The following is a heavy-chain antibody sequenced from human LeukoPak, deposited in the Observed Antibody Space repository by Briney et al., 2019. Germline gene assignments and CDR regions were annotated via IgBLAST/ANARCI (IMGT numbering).Heavy chain of an antibody. Sequence: PSETLSLTCNVSGGSINRSPNSWGWIRQPPGKGLEGIGFIFYGEDTYNSPSLKSRVAISVDTFKNQYSLKLTSVTAADTAVYFCARHDGYNYARIDDWGQGTLVTVSS. CDR1: GGSINRSPNS. CDR3: ARHDGYNYARIDD. D-gene: IGHD5-18*01. CDR2: IFYGEDT. V-gene: IGHV4-39*01. J-gene: IGHJ4*02.